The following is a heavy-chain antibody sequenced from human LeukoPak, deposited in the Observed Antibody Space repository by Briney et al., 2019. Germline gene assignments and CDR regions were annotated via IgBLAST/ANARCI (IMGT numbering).Heavy chain of an antibody. CDR3: ARGWTLEYFQH. V-gene: IGHV3-48*03. J-gene: IGHJ1*01. CDR1: GFTFSSYE. CDR2: ISSSGSTI. Sequence: GGSLRLSCAASGFTFSSYEMNWVRQAPGKGLEWVSYISSSGSTIYYADSVKGRFTISRDNAKNSLYLQMNSLRAEDTAVYYCARGWTLEYFQHWGQGTLVTVSS. D-gene: IGHD6-19*01.